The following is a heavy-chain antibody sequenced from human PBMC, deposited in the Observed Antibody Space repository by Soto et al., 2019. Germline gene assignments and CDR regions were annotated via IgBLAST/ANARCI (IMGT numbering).Heavy chain of an antibody. V-gene: IGHV4-38-2*02. CDR2: LYEGGNT. D-gene: IGHD2-21*01. CDR1: NYSMSNPHY. J-gene: IGHJ4*01. Sequence: PSETLSLTCTVSNYSMSNPHYWGLIRPPPGKGPEWIASLYEGGNTLYNPPLKSRITMSMETSKHQFSLKLRVMTATDTAVYYCASAHIMVVACSTLDYWGHGTLVTVSS. CDR3: ASAHIMVVACSTLDY.